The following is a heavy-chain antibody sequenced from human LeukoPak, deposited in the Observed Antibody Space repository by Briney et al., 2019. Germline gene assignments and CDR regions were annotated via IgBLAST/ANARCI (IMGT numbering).Heavy chain of an antibody. D-gene: IGHD4-17*01. CDR3: AKGDYGDYYYYGMDV. CDR1: GFTFSSYW. CDR2: IKQDGSEK. Sequence: GGSLRLSCAASGFTFSSYWMSWVRQAPGKGLEWVANIKQDGSEKYYVDSVKGRFTISRDNSKNSLYLQMNSLRTEDTTLYYCAKGDYGDYYYYGMDVWGQGTTVTVSS. J-gene: IGHJ6*02. V-gene: IGHV3-7*03.